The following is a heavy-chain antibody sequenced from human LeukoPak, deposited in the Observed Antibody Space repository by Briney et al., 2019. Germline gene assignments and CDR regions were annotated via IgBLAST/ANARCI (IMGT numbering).Heavy chain of an antibody. CDR3: ARGAYRRYCSSTSCYGFDY. J-gene: IGHJ4*02. D-gene: IGHD2-2*01. Sequence: PGRSLRLSCAASGFTFSSYGMHWVRQAPGKGPEWVAVIWYDGSNKYYADSVKGRFTISRDNSKNTLYLQMNSLRAEDTAVYYCARGAYRRYCSSTSCYGFDYWGQGTLVTVSS. V-gene: IGHV3-33*01. CDR1: GFTFSSYG. CDR2: IWYDGSNK.